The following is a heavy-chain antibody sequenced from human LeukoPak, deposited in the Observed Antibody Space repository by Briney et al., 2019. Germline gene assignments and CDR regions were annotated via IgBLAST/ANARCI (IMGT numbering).Heavy chain of an antibody. J-gene: IGHJ4*02. D-gene: IGHD3-22*01. Sequence: PGGSLRLSCAASGFTFSSYWMHWVRQAPGKGLVWVSRISDGGSTTTYADSVKGRFTISRDNAKNTQYLQMNGLRAEDTAVYYCSRSAYYDGSGNYYDYWGQGTLVTVSS. CDR3: SRSAYYDGSGNYYDY. CDR2: ISDGGSTT. CDR1: GFTFSSYW. V-gene: IGHV3-74*01.